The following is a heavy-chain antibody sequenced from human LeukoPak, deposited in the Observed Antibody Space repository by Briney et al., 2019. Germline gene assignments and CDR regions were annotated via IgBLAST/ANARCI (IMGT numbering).Heavy chain of an antibody. Sequence: GGSLRLSCAAAGFTFSSNALSWVRQAPGEGLDWVSSISVSSTTYYLDSVKGRFTISRDNSKNALYLQMNSLRAEDTALYYCAKCNLDNCREGFDIWGQGTVVTVSS. J-gene: IGHJ3*02. CDR1: GFTFSSNA. CDR3: AKCNLDNCREGFDI. D-gene: IGHD1-1*01. CDR2: ISVSSTT. V-gene: IGHV3-23*01.